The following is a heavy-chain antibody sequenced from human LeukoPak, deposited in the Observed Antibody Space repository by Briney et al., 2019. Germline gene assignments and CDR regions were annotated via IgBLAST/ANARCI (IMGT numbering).Heavy chain of an antibody. V-gene: IGHV3-21*01. J-gene: IGHJ4*02. D-gene: IGHD3-10*01. CDR3: ATGSITMVRGSGYADY. CDR2: ISSSSSYI. Sequence: GGSLRLSCAASGFTFSSYSMNWVRQAPGKGLEWVSSISSSSSYIYYADSVKGRFTISRDNAKNSLYLQMNSLRAEDTAVYYCATGSITMVRGSGYADYSGQGTLVTVSS. CDR1: GFTFSSYS.